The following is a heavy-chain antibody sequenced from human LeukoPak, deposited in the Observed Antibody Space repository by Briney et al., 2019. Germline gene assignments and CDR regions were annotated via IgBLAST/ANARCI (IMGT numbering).Heavy chain of an antibody. CDR2: IYYSGST. Sequence: SETLSLTCTVSGGSISSSSYYWGWIRQPPGKGLEWIGSIYYSGSTYYNPSLKSRVTISVDTSKNQFSLKLSSVTAADTAVYYCARARSVGAPTGFDYWGQGTLVTVSS. CDR3: ARARSVGAPTGFDY. V-gene: IGHV4-39*01. CDR1: GGSISSSSYY. D-gene: IGHD1-26*01. J-gene: IGHJ4*02.